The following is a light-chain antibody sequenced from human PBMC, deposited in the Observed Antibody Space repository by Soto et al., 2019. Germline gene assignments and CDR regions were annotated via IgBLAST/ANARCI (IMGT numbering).Light chain of an antibody. CDR1: QSVSSN. V-gene: IGKV3-15*01. J-gene: IGKJ4*01. CDR2: GAS. Sequence: VMTQSPLTLHVTPGEPAYISCRASQSVSSNLAWYQQKPGQAPRLLIYGASTRATGIPARFSGSGSGTEFTLTISSLQSEDFAVYYCQQYNNWPLTFGGGTKV. CDR3: QQYNNWPLT.